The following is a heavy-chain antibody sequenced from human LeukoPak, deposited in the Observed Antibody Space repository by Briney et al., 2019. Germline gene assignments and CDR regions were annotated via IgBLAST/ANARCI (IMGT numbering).Heavy chain of an antibody. D-gene: IGHD2-2*01. CDR3: ARGRYCSSTGCSHFDY. J-gene: IGHJ4*02. Sequence: SVNFSCMDSHYSFPIYFLACLRQMPGKGLHRMGIIYPGDPDTRYSPSFHGQVTISADRSISTAYLQWSSLKASDTAMYYCARGRYCSSTGCSHFDYWGQGTLVTVSS. CDR2: IYPGDPDT. V-gene: IGHV5-51*01. CDR1: HYSFPIYF.